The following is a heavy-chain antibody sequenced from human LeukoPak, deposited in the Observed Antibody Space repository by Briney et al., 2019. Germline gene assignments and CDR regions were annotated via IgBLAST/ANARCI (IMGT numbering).Heavy chain of an antibody. V-gene: IGHV3-48*01. Sequence: GGSLRLSCTASGFPFIEYSMNWVRQAPGRGLEWISYIGIDSGNTKYADSVRGRFTISADKAKNSLHLQMNSLRVEDTAVYYCARDHNYAFDNWGQGTLVSVAS. CDR2: IGIDSGNT. CDR3: ARDHNYAFDN. J-gene: IGHJ4*02. D-gene: IGHD1-1*01. CDR1: GFPFIEYS.